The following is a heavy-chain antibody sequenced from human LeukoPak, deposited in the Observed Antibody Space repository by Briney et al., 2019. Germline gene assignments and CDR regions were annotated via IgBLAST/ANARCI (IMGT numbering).Heavy chain of an antibody. CDR3: ATDSRTSYYYDSSGL. D-gene: IGHD3-22*01. CDR2: ISSSSSTI. Sequence: GGSLRLSCAASGFIFTTYWMHWVREAPGKGLEWVSYISSSSSTIYYADSVKGRFTISRDNAKNSLYLQMNSLRAEDTAVYYCATDSRTSYYYDSSGLWGQGTLVTVSS. CDR1: GFIFTTYW. V-gene: IGHV3-48*04. J-gene: IGHJ4*02.